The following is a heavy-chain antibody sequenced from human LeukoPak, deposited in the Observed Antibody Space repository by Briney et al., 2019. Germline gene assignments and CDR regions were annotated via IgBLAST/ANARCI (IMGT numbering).Heavy chain of an antibody. V-gene: IGHV4-59*12. CDR1: GGSISSYY. J-gene: IGHJ5*02. D-gene: IGHD3-10*01. CDR2: IYHSGST. Sequence: PSETLSLTCTVSGGSISSYYWSWIRQPPGKGLEWIGYIYHSGSTYYNPSLKSRVTISVDRSKNQFSLKLTSVTAADTAVYYCARGITMASNWFDPWGQGTLVTVSS. CDR3: ARGITMASNWFDP.